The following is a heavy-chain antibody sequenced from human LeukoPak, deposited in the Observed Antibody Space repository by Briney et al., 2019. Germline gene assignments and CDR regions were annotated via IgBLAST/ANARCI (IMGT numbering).Heavy chain of an antibody. J-gene: IGHJ4*02. CDR1: GFTFSSYG. CDR3: AKDRIIYGSGSYTSYDY. CDR2: IRYDGSNK. V-gene: IGHV3-30*02. Sequence: GGSLRLSCAASGFTFSSYGMHWVRQAPGKGLEWVAFIRYDGSNKYYADSVKGRFTISRDNSKNTLYLQMNSLRAEDTAVYYCAKDRIIYGSGSYTSYDYWGRGNLVTVSS. D-gene: IGHD3-10*01.